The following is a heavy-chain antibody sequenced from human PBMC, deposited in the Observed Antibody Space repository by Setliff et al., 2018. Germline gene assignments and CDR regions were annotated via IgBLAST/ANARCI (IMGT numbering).Heavy chain of an antibody. Sequence: ASVKVSCKASGGTFSSYAISWVRQAPGQGLEWMGGIIPIPGIANYAQKFQGRVTITADESTSTAYMELSSLRSEDTAVYYCARSVSTGPTPFYWYFDLWGRGTLVTVSS. D-gene: IGHD1-1*01. CDR3: ARSVSTGPTPFYWYFDL. J-gene: IGHJ2*01. V-gene: IGHV1-69*10. CDR2: IIPIPGIA. CDR1: GGTFSSYA.